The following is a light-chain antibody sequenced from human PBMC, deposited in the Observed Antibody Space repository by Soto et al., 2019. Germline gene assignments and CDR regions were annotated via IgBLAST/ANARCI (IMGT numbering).Light chain of an antibody. CDR1: SSDVGGHDY. CDR3: CSHAGSDTYV. V-gene: IGLV2-14*01. J-gene: IGLJ1*01. CDR2: EVS. Sequence: QSALTQPASVSGSPGQSITISCNGTSSDVGGHDYVSWYQQHPGKAPKLTIFEVSNRPSGVSNRFSGSKSGNTASLTISGLQAEDEADYYCCSHAGSDTYVFGTGTKLTVL.